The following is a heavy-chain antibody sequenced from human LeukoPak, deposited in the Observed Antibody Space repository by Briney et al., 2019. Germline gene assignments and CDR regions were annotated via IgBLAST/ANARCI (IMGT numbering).Heavy chain of an antibody. Sequence: GGSLRLSCAASGFTFSSYSMNWVRQAPGKGLEWVSSISSSSNYIYYAGSVKGRFTISRDNAKNSLYLQMNSLRAEDTAVYYCARELDYYDSSGYSDYWGQGTLVTVSS. V-gene: IGHV3-21*01. CDR1: GFTFSSYS. D-gene: IGHD3-22*01. CDR2: ISSSSNYI. J-gene: IGHJ4*02. CDR3: ARELDYYDSSGYSDY.